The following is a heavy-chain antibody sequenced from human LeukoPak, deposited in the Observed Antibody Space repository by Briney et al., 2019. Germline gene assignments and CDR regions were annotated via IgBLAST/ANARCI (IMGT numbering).Heavy chain of an antibody. J-gene: IGHJ6*02. Sequence: SETLSLTCTVSGGSISNYYWSWIRQPAGKGLEWIGRIYTSGSTNYNPSLKSRVTMSVDTSKNQLSLKLTSVTAADTALYYCSRSGLTGMREYERADYYYYGMDLWGQGTAVTVFS. CDR1: GGSISNYY. D-gene: IGHD2/OR15-2a*01. CDR3: SRSGLTGMREYERADYYYYGMDL. V-gene: IGHV4-4*07. CDR2: IYTSGST.